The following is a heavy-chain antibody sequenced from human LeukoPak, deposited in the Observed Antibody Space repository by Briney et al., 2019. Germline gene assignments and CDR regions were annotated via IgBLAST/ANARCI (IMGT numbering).Heavy chain of an antibody. J-gene: IGHJ4*02. CDR2: INSDGSST. Sequence: GGSLRLSCAASGFTFTAYNMRWARQPPGEGLVWVSHINSDGSSTSYADSVKGRFTISRDNAKNTVYLQMNSLRVEDTAVYYCASETYYYGSGSYYKGQLWGQGTLVTVSS. CDR3: ASETYYYGSGSYYKGQL. D-gene: IGHD3-10*01. V-gene: IGHV3-74*01. CDR1: GFTFTAYN.